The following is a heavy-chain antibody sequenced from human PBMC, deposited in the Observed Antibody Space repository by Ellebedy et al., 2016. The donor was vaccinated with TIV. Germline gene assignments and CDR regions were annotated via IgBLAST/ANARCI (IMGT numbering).Heavy chain of an antibody. CDR2: IYWAGDV. CDR3: AIRRAPTAGDWFVR. D-gene: IGHD6-25*01. V-gene: IGHV2-5*02. CDR1: GSTFSISREG. Sequence: SGPTLVKPTQTLTLTCTLSGSTFSISREGVGWFRQSPGRALAWLGMIYWAGDVHYSPSLNNRLTITKDTSKKQVVLTLTNVDPADTATYYCAIRRAPTAGDWFVRWGPGTLVTVSS. J-gene: IGHJ5*02.